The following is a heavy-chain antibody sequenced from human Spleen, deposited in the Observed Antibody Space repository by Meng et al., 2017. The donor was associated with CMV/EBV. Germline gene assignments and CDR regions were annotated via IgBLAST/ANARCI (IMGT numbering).Heavy chain of an antibody. D-gene: IGHD6-13*01. CDR1: GSTFSIYY. CDR2: INPRDGGT. CDR3: AKGVEAASGIGDWFDP. V-gene: IGHV1-46*01. J-gene: IGHJ5*02. Sequence: GSTFSIYYMHWVRQAPGQGLEWMGIINPRDGGTRYAQKFQDRVTMTRDTSTSTVYMELRSLRSEDTAVYYCAKGVEAASGIGDWFDPWGQGTLVTVSS.